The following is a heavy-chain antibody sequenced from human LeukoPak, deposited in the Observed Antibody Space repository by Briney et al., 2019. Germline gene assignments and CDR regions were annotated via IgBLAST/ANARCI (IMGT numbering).Heavy chain of an antibody. CDR1: RYTFTGYY. CDR2: INPNSGGT. J-gene: IGHJ4*02. CDR3: ARGGPKVVPAAIVY. V-gene: IGHV1-2*02. Sequence: ASVTVSCKASRYTFTGYYMHWVRQAPGQGLEWMGWINPNSGGTNSAQKFQGRVTTTRDTSISTAYMELSRLRSDDTAVYYCARGGPKVVPAAIVYWGQGTLVTVSS. D-gene: IGHD2-2*01.